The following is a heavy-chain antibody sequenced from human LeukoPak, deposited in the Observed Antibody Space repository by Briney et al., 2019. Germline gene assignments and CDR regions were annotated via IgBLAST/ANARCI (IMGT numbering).Heavy chain of an antibody. CDR1: GGSFSSYY. J-gene: IGHJ6*02. D-gene: IGHD6-6*01. Sequence: SETLSLTCAVYGGSFSSYYWSWIRQPPGEGLEWIGEINHSGSTNYNPSLKSRVTISLDTSKNQFSLKLSSVTAADTAVYYCARPEASVGMDVWGQGTTVTVSS. CDR2: INHSGST. V-gene: IGHV4-34*01. CDR3: ARPEASVGMDV.